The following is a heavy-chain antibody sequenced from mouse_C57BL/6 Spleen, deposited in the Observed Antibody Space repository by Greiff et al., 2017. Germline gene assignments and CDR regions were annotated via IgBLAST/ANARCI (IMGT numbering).Heavy chain of an antibody. D-gene: IGHD1-1*01. V-gene: IGHV1-55*01. Sequence: QVQLQQPGAELVKPGASVKMSCKASGYTFTSYWITWVKQRPGQGLEWIGDIYPGSGSTNYNEKFKSKATLTVDTASSTAYMQLSSLTSEDAAVYYCARWMGSSYVVSFDYWGQGTILTVSS. CDR2: IYPGSGST. J-gene: IGHJ2*01. CDR3: ARWMGSSYVVSFDY. CDR1: GYTFTSYW.